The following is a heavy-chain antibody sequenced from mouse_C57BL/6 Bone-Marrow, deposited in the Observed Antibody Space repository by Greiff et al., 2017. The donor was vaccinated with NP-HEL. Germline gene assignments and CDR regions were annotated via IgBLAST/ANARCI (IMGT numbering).Heavy chain of an antibody. V-gene: IGHV5-9-1*02. J-gene: IGHJ3*01. CDR2: ISSGGDYI. CDR1: GFTFSSYA. CDR3: TRDLGNWDRFAY. D-gene: IGHD4-1*01. Sequence: EVKLMESGEGLVKPGGSLKLSCAASGFTFSSYAMSWVRQTPEKRLEWVAYISSGGDYIYYADTVKGRFTISRDNARNTLYLQMSSLKSEDTAMYYCTRDLGNWDRFAYWGQGTLVTVSA.